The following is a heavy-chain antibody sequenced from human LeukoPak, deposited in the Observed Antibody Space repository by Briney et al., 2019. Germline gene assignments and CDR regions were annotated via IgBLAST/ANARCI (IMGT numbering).Heavy chain of an antibody. Sequence: SETLSLTCTVSGGSISSSYYYWGWIRQPPGKGLEWIGTIYYSGSTYYNPSLKSRVAISVDTSKNQFSLKLSSVTAADTAVYYCARRIAAAGTNAFDIWGQGTMVTVSS. V-gene: IGHV4-39*01. CDR1: GGSISSSYYY. J-gene: IGHJ3*02. D-gene: IGHD6-13*01. CDR2: IYYSGST. CDR3: ARRIAAAGTNAFDI.